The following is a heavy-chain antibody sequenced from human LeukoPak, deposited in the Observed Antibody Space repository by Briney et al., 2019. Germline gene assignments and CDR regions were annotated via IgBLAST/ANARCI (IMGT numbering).Heavy chain of an antibody. V-gene: IGHV7-4-1*02. Sequence: ASVKASCKASGYTFTSYAMNWVRQAPGQGLEWMGWINTNTGNPTYAQGFTGRFVFSLDTSVSTAYLQISSLKAEDTAVYYCARGNGDYADTSWFDPWGQGTLVTVSS. J-gene: IGHJ5*02. CDR3: ARGNGDYADTSWFDP. CDR2: INTNTGNP. D-gene: IGHD4-17*01. CDR1: GYTFTSYA.